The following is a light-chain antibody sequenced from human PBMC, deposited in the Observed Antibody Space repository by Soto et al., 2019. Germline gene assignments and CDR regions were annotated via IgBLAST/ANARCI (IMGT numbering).Light chain of an antibody. CDR1: QSVRSNY. V-gene: IGKV3-20*01. CDR2: GAS. CDR3: QQYGRSPYS. J-gene: IGKJ2*03. Sequence: EIVLTQSPGTLSLSPGERATLSCRASQSVRSNYLAWYQQKPGQAPRLLIYGASSRATGIPDRFSGSGSGTDFTITISRLEPEDFAMYYCQQYGRSPYSFGQGTKLEIK.